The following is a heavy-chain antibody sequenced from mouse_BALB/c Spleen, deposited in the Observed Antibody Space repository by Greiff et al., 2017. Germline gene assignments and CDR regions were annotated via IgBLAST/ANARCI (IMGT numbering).Heavy chain of an antibody. Sequence: EVQLQESGPGLVKPSQSLSLTCTVTGYSITSDYAWNWIRQFPGNKLEWMGYISYSGSTSYNPSLKSRISITRDTSKNQFFLQLNSVTTEDTATYYCASSDYDYAMDYWGQGTSVTVSS. J-gene: IGHJ4*01. CDR3: ASSDYDYAMDY. CDR1: GYSITSDYA. CDR2: ISYSGST. V-gene: IGHV3-2*02. D-gene: IGHD2-4*01.